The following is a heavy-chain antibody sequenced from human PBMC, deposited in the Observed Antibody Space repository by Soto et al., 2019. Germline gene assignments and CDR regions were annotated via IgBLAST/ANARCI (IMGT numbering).Heavy chain of an antibody. CDR3: AREIYDSSGYYAPFDY. D-gene: IGHD3-22*01. CDR2: ISSSSSTI. V-gene: IGHV3-48*01. Sequence: GGSMGLSCTSSGISFSRYSLNWVRAAPGKGLEWVSYISSSSSTIYYADSVKGRFTISRDNAKNSLYLQMNSLRAEDTAVYYWAREIYDSSGYYAPFDYWGQGT. CDR1: GISFSRYS. J-gene: IGHJ4*02.